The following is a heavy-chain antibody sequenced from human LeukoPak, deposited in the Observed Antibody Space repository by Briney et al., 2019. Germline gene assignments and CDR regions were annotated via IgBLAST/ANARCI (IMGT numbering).Heavy chain of an antibody. CDR1: GGSISSHY. D-gene: IGHD6-13*01. J-gene: IGHJ4*02. CDR2: IYYSGST. Sequence: SETLSLTCTVSGGSISSHYWSWIRQPPGKGLEWIGYIYYSGSTNYNPSLKSRVTISVDTSKNQFSLKLSSVTAADTAVYYCARVSSGYSSREFGYWGQGTLVTVSS. V-gene: IGHV4-59*11. CDR3: ARVSSGYSSREFGY.